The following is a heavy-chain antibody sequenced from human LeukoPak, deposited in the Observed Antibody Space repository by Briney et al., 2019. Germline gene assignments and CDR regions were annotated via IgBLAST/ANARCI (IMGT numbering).Heavy chain of an antibody. D-gene: IGHD3-22*01. Sequence: ASVEVSCKASGYTFTSYDINWVRQATGQGLEWMGWMNPNSGNTGYAQKFQGRVTITRNTSISTAYMELSSLRSEDTAVYYCARGRRSITMIVVVQGSLTYYFDYWGQGTLVTVSS. J-gene: IGHJ4*02. CDR1: GYTFTSYD. CDR3: ARGRRSITMIVVVQGSLTYYFDY. CDR2: MNPNSGNT. V-gene: IGHV1-8*03.